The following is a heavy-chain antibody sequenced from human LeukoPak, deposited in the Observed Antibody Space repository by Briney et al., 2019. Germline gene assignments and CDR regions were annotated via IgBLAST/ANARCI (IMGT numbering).Heavy chain of an antibody. Sequence: SGTLSLTCTVSGGSISSGGYYWSWIRQHPGKGLEWIGYIYYSGSTYYNPSLKSRVTISVDTSKNQFSLKLSSVTAADTAVYYCARAYDFWSGFTNYYFDYWGQGTLVTVSS. CDR3: ARAYDFWSGFTNYYFDY. CDR2: IYYSGST. CDR1: GGSISSGGYY. V-gene: IGHV4-31*03. J-gene: IGHJ4*02. D-gene: IGHD3-3*01.